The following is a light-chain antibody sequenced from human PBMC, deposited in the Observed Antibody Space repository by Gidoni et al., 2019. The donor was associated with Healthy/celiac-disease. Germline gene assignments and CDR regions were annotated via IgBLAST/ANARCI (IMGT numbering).Light chain of an antibody. J-gene: IGKJ1*01. CDR1: QSVSSN. CDR2: GAS. CDR3: QQYNNWPPWT. V-gene: IGKV3-15*01. Sequence: VMTQPPATLSVSPGERATLSCRASQSVSSNLAWYQQKPGQAPRRLIYGASTRATGIPARFSGSGSGTEFTLTISSLQSEDFAVYYCQQYNNWPPWTFXQXTKVXIK.